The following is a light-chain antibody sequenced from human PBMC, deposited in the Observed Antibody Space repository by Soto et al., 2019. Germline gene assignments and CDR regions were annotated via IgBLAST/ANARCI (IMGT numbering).Light chain of an antibody. CDR2: EGS. Sequence: QSALTQPASVSGSPVQSITISCTGTSSDVGSYNLVSWYQQHPGKAPKLMIYEGSKRPSGVSNRFSGSKSGNTASLTISGLQAEDEADYYCCSYAGSSVFGGGTKLTVL. CDR1: SSDVGSYNL. J-gene: IGLJ2*01. CDR3: CSYAGSSV. V-gene: IGLV2-23*01.